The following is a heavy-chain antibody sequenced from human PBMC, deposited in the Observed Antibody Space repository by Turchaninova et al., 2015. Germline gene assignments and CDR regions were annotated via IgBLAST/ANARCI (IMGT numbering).Heavy chain of an antibody. V-gene: IGHV3-30*18. D-gene: IGHD3-9*01. Sequence: QVQLVESGGGVVQPGWSLRLSCVASKFTFSAYGIHWVRQAQGKGLEWVAVISFDGNNKYYEDSVKGRFTKSRDNSKNTLYRQMNSRRAEDTAVYYCAKYIRTGYDYYYGMDVWGQGTTVTVSS. CDR3: AKYIRTGYDYYYGMDV. CDR2: ISFDGNNK. J-gene: IGHJ6*02. CDR1: KFTFSAYG.